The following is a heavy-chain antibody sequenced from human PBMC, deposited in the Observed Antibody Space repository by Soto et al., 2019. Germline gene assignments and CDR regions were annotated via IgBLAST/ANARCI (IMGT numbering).Heavy chain of an antibody. CDR1: GFTFSSYA. J-gene: IGHJ4*02. CDR3: ANQPHLGSGIDY. CDR2: ISGSGGST. Sequence: GSLRLSCAASGFTFSSYAMSWVRQAPGKGLEWVSAISGSGGSTYYADSVKGRFTISRDNSKNTLYLQMNSLRAEDTAVYYCANQPHLGSGIDYWGQGTLVTVSS. D-gene: IGHD2-15*01. V-gene: IGHV3-23*01.